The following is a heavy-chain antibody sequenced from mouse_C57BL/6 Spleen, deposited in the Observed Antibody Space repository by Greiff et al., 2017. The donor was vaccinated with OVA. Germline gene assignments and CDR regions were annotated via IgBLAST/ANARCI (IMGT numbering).Heavy chain of an antibody. Sequence: VQLQQPGAELVKPGASVKLSCKASGYTFTSYWMHWVKQRPGRGLEWIGRIDPNRGGTTYNEKFTRKATLTVAKHSRTAYMQLISMTSEDSAVDYCARKLLRTAMDYWGQGTAVTVSS. CDR3: ARKLLRTAMDY. V-gene: IGHV1-72*01. CDR2: IDPNRGGT. CDR1: GYTFTSYW. D-gene: IGHD1-1*01. J-gene: IGHJ4*01.